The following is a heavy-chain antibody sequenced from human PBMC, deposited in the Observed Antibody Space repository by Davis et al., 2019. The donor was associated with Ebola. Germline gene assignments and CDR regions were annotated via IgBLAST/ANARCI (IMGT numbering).Heavy chain of an antibody. J-gene: IGHJ5*02. CDR2: IYYSGST. D-gene: IGHD2-2*01. CDR3: ARRAIQNWFDP. Sequence: MPSETLSLTCAVYGGSFSSYYWGWIRQPPGKGLEWIGSIYYSGSTYYNPSLKSRVTISVDTSKNQFSLKLNSVTAADTAVYYCARRAIQNWFDPWGQGTLVTVSS. CDR1: GGSFSSYY. V-gene: IGHV4-39*01.